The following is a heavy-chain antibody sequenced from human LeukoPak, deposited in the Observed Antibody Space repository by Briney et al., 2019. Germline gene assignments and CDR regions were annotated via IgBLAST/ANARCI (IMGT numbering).Heavy chain of an antibody. CDR3: TRLEGVAYGMDV. Sequence: GGSLRLSCAASGFTFSGSAVHWVRQASGKGLEWVGRIRSKTNTYATAYAASVNGRFTISRDDSKNTSYLQMNSLKTEDTAVYYCTRLEGVAYGMDVWGQGTTVTVSS. V-gene: IGHV3-73*01. CDR1: GFTFSGSA. J-gene: IGHJ6*02. CDR2: IRSKTNTYAT.